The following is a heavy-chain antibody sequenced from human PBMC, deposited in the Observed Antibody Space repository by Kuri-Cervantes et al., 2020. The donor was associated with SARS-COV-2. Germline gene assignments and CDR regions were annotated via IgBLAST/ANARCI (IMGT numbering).Heavy chain of an antibody. J-gene: IGHJ4*02. CDR1: GGSFSGYY. V-gene: IGHV4-34*01. D-gene: IGHD1-26*01. CDR3: AGHFGGSRTLSFDY. CDR2: INHSGST. Sequence: ESLKISCAVYGGSFSGYYWSWIRQPPGKGLEWIGEINHSGSTNYNPSLKSRVTISVDTSKNQFSLKLSSVTAADTAVYYCAGHFGGSRTLSFDYWGQGTLVTVSS.